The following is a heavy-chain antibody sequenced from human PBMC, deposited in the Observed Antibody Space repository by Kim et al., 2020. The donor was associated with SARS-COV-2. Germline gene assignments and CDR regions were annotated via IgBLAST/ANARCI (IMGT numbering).Heavy chain of an antibody. Sequence: SETLSLTCTVSGASISRYYWSWIRQPPGKGLEWIGYLYYSGSTNYNPSLWSRVTMSLDTSKNQFSLKLSSVTAADTAVYYCAGGLYGTGGFALDYWGQGTLVTVSS. CDR2: LYYSGST. J-gene: IGHJ4*02. V-gene: IGHV4-59*01. CDR3: AGGLYGTGGFALDY. CDR1: GASISRYY. D-gene: IGHD2-8*02.